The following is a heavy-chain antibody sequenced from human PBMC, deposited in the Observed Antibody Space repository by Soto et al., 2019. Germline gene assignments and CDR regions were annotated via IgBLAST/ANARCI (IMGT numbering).Heavy chain of an antibody. V-gene: IGHV1-18*01. CDR3: ALDSSSSSWFNAFDI. Sequence: QVQLVQSGAEVKKPGASVKVSCKASGYTFTSYGISWVRQAPGQGLEWMGWISAYNGNTNYAQKLQGRVTMTTDTATSTAYMDLRSLRSDDTAVYYCALDSSSSSWFNAFDIWGQGTMVTVSS. CDR2: ISAYNGNT. D-gene: IGHD6-13*01. CDR1: GYTFTSYG. J-gene: IGHJ3*02.